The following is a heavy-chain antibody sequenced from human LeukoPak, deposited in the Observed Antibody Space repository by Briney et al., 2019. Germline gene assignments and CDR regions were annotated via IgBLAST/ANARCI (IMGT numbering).Heavy chain of an antibody. CDR3: AKSGYNRFDY. J-gene: IGHJ4*02. V-gene: IGHV3-23*01. Sequence: GGSLRLSCVASKFNFAMSWVRQAPGKGLEWVSAFSGSGGSTYYADSVKGRFTISRDNSKNTLYLQMNSLRAEDTAVYYCAKSGYNRFDYWGQGTLVTVSS. CDR2: FSGSGGST. D-gene: IGHD5-24*01. CDR1: KFNFA.